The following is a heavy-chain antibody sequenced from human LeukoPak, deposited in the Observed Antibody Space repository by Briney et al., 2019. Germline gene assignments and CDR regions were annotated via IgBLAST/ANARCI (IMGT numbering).Heavy chain of an antibody. D-gene: IGHD1-26*01. CDR1: GGSISSSSYH. J-gene: IGHJ4*02. Sequence: SETLSLTCTVSGGSISSSSYHWGWIRQPPGKGLEWIGIIYYRGNTYYNPSLKSRVTISVDTSKNQFSLKLSSVTAADTAVYYCARHLGGSSYIDYWGQGTLVTVFS. V-gene: IGHV4-39*01. CDR2: IYYRGNT. CDR3: ARHLGGSSYIDY.